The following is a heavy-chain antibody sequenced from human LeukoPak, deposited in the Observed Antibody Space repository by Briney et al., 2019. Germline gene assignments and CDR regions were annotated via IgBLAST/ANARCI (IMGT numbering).Heavy chain of an antibody. CDR1: GFTFSSYS. V-gene: IGHV3-21*01. CDR3: ARDDSMGSYYFDY. CDR2: ISSSSSYI. J-gene: IGHJ4*02. D-gene: IGHD1-26*01. Sequence: GGSLRLSCAASGFTFSSYSMNWVRQAPGKGLEWVSSISSSSSYIYYADSVKGRFTISRDNAKNSLYLQMNSLRAEDTAVYYCARDDSMGSYYFDYWGQGTLVTVSS.